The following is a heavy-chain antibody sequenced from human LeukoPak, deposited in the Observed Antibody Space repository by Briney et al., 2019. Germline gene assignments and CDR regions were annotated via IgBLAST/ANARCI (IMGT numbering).Heavy chain of an antibody. Sequence: GGSLRLSCAASGFTFSSYAMSWVRQAPGKGLEWVSAISGSGGSTYYADSVKGRFTISRDNSKNTLYLQMNSLRAEDTAVYYCAKDSPDYYDSSGYASDYWGQGTLITVSP. J-gene: IGHJ4*02. CDR1: GFTFSSYA. CDR3: AKDSPDYYDSSGYASDY. D-gene: IGHD3-22*01. V-gene: IGHV3-23*01. CDR2: ISGSGGST.